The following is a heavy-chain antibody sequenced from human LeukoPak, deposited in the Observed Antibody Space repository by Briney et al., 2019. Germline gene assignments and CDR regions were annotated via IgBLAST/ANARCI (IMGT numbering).Heavy chain of an antibody. CDR2: IYSGGST. Sequence: GGSLRLSCAASGFTVSSNYMSWVRQAPGKGLEWVSVIYSGGSTYYADSVKGRFTISRDNSKNTLYLQMNSLRADDTAVYYCAREGEDYYDSSGYYFDYWGQGTLVTVSS. J-gene: IGHJ4*02. CDR1: GFTVSSNY. D-gene: IGHD3-22*01. V-gene: IGHV3-53*01. CDR3: AREGEDYYDSSGYYFDY.